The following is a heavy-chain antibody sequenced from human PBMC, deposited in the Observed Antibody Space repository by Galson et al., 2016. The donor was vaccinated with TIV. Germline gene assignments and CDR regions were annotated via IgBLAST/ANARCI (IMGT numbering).Heavy chain of an antibody. CDR1: GGTFKIHS. D-gene: IGHD3-16*02. J-gene: IGHJ6*02. CDR2: IIPVFGTA. V-gene: IGHV1-69*13. Sequence: SVKVSCKASGGTFKIHSITWVRQAPGQGLEWMEGIIPVFGTANYAQSFRGRVTITADESTNTAYLQLSSLRSEDTAVYYCATVTTFGGVIVDGRDYGMDGWGQGTTVTVSS. CDR3: ATVTTFGGVIVDGRDYGMDG.